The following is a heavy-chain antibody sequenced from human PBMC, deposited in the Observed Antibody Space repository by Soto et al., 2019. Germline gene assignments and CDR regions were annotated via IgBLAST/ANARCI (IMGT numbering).Heavy chain of an antibody. D-gene: IGHD6-13*01. CDR1: GGSINNYD. CDR2: IYYSGST. V-gene: IGHV4-59*08. CDR3: ARHSSGSSSSWSPA. J-gene: IGHJ3*01. Sequence: SETLSLTCIVSGGSINNYDCSWFRQPPGKGLEWIGYIYYSGSTNYNPSLESRVTISVDTSKNQFSLRLSSVTAADTAVYYCARHSSGSSSSWSPAWGQGTMVTVSS.